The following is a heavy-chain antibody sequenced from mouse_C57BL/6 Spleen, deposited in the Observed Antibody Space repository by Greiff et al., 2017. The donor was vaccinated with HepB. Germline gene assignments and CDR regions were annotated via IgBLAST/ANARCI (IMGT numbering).Heavy chain of an antibody. CDR1: GYTFTSYG. J-gene: IGHJ4*01. CDR3: TRDSQGAMDY. D-gene: IGHD2-12*01. V-gene: IGHV1-81*01. Sequence: QVQLQQSGAELARPGASVKLSCKASGYTFTSYGISWVKQRTGQGLEWIGEIYPRSGNTYYNEKFKGKAILTADKSSSTAYMELRSLTSEDSAVYYCTRDSQGAMDYWGQGTSVTVSS. CDR2: IYPRSGNT.